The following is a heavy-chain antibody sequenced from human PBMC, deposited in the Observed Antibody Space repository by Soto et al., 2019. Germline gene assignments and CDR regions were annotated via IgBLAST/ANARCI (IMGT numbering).Heavy chain of an antibody. J-gene: IGHJ4*02. CDR1: GFTFSSYA. V-gene: IGHV3-30-3*01. CDR3: ASGVLNYDILTGYGY. CDR2: ISYDGSNK. D-gene: IGHD3-9*01. Sequence: GGSLRLSCAASGFTFSSYAMHWVRQAPGKGLEWVAVISYDGSNKYYADSVKGRFTISRDNSKNTLYLQMNSLSAEDTAVYYCASGVLNYDILTGYGYWGQGTLVTVSS.